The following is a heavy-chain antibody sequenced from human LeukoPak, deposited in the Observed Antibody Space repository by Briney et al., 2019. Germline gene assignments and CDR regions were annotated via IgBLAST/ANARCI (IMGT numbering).Heavy chain of an antibody. CDR1: GFTFSSYA. J-gene: IGHJ5*02. CDR2: ISGSGGST. D-gene: IGHD5-24*01. CDR3: VRASDPWLQLT. Sequence: PGGSLRLSCAASGFTFSSYAMSWVRQAPGKGLEWVSAISGSGGSTYYADSVKGRFTISRDNSKNTLYLQMNSLRAEDTAVYYCVRASDPWLQLTWGQGTLVTVSS. V-gene: IGHV3-23*01.